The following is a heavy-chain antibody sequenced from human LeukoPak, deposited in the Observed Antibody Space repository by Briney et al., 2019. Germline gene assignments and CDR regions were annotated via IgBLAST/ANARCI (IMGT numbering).Heavy chain of an antibody. J-gene: IGHJ4*02. V-gene: IGHV3-23*01. Sequence: GGSPRLSCAASGFTFSSYAMSWVRQAPGKGLEWVSAISGSGGSTYYADSVKGRFTISRDNSKNTLYLQMNSLRAEDTAVYYCARDGNTMVRGVIGSWGQGTLVTVSS. CDR2: ISGSGGST. CDR3: ARDGNTMVRGVIGS. CDR1: GFTFSSYA. D-gene: IGHD3-10*01.